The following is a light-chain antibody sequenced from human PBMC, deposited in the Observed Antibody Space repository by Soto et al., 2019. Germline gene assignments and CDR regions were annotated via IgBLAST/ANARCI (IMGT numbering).Light chain of an antibody. CDR1: QLISSN. V-gene: IGKV3-15*01. J-gene: IGKJ1*01. CDR2: GAS. CDR3: QQYNNWPGT. Sequence: EMLMTQSPATLSVSPGERVTLSCRVSQLISSNLAWYQQKPGQAPRLLIYGASTRATGIPARFSGSGSGTEFTLTISSLQSEDFALYYCQQYNNWPGTFGQGTKVEIK.